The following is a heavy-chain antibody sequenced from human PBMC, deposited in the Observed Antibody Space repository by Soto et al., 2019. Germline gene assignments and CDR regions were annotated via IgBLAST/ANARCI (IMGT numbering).Heavy chain of an antibody. CDR3: AREGASGYVD. J-gene: IGHJ4*02. V-gene: IGHV4-31*03. D-gene: IGHD3-22*01. Sequence: PSETLSLTCTVSGGSISSGGYYWSWIRQHPGKGLEWIGYIYYSGSTYYNPSLKSRVTISVDTSKNQFSLKLSSVTAADTAVYYCAREGASGYVDWGQGTLVTVSS. CDR1: GGSISSGGYY. CDR2: IYYSGST.